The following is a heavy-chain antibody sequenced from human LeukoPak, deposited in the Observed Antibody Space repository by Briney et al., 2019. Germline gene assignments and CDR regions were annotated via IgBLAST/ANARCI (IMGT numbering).Heavy chain of an antibody. Sequence: GGSLRLSCAASGFTFSSYSMNWVRQAPGKGLEWVSSISRSSIYIYYADSVRGRFTISRDNAKNSLYLQMTSLRAEDTAVYYCARGGDYYDSSGYTIGTEYFQHWGQGTLVTVSS. CDR2: ISRSSIYI. J-gene: IGHJ1*01. D-gene: IGHD3-22*01. CDR3: ARGGDYYDSSGYTIGTEYFQH. V-gene: IGHV3-21*01. CDR1: GFTFSSYS.